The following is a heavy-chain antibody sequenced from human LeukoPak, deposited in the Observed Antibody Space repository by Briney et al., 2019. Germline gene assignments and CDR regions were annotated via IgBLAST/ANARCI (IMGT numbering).Heavy chain of an antibody. J-gene: IGHJ4*02. D-gene: IGHD5-18*01. V-gene: IGHV3-30*02. CDR3: AKDGVLKVDTAIL. CDR1: GFTFNSYG. CDR2: IRYDGSNR. Sequence: GRSLRLSCAASGFTFNSYGMHWVRQAPGRGLEWVAFIRYDGSNRYYADSVKGRFTISRDNSKNTLYLQMNSLRAEDTAVYYCAKDGVLKVDTAILWGQGTLVTVSS.